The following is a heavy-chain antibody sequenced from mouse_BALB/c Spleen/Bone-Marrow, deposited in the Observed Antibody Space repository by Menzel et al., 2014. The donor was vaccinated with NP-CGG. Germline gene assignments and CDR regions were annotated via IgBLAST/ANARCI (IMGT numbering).Heavy chain of an antibody. D-gene: IGHD2-4*01. Sequence: VHVKQSGAELVKPGASVKLSCTASGFNIIDTYMHWVKQRPEQGLEWIGRIDPANGNTKYDPKFQGKATITADTSSNTAYLQLSSLTSEDTAVYYCANYDYGWYFDVWGAGPRSPSPQ. J-gene: IGHJ1*01. CDR1: GFNIIDTY. V-gene: IGHV14-3*02. CDR3: ANYDYGWYFDV. CDR2: IDPANGNT.